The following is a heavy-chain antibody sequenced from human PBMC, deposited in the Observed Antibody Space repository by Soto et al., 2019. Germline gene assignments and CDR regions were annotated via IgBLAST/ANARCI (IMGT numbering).Heavy chain of an antibody. J-gene: IGHJ6*03. D-gene: IGHD2-2*02. CDR2: IYYSGST. CDR3: ARGAVPAAIAIYYYYYYMDV. V-gene: IGHV4-59*01. CDR1: GGSISSYY. Sequence: SETLSLTCTVSGGSISSYYWSWIRQPPGKGLEWIGYIYYSGSTNYNPSLKSRVTISVDTSKNQFSLKLSSVTAADTAVYYCARGAVPAAIAIYYYYYYMDVWGKGTTVTVSS.